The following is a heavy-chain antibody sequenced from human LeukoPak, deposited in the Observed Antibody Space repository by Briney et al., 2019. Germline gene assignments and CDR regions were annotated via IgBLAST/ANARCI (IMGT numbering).Heavy chain of an antibody. V-gene: IGHV1-8*01. CDR3: ARDILTGPTNWFDP. CDR2: MSPNSGDT. D-gene: IGHD3-9*01. Sequence: ASVKVSCKASGYTFTSYEINWVRQATGQGLEWMGWMSPNSGDTGYAQKFQGRVTMTRDTSISTAYMELSSLRSEDTAVYYCARDILTGPTNWFDPWGQGTLVTFSS. CDR1: GYTFTSYE. J-gene: IGHJ5*02.